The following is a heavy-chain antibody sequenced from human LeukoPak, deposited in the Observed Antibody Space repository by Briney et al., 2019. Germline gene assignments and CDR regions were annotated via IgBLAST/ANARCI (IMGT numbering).Heavy chain of an antibody. V-gene: IGHV4-31*03. CDR2: IYYSGST. CDR1: GGSISSGGYY. J-gene: IGHJ5*02. Sequence: SETLSLTCTVSGGSISSGGYYWSWIRQHPGKGLEWIGYIYYSGSTYYNPSLKSRVTISVDTSKNQFSLKLSSVTAADTAVYYCARDGVMGYCSSTSCYAGPPPQLWFDPWGQGTLVTVSS. D-gene: IGHD2-2*01. CDR3: ARDGVMGYCSSTSCYAGPPPQLWFDP.